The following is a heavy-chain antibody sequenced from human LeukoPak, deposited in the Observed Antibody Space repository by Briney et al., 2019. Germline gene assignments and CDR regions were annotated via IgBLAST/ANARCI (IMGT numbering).Heavy chain of an antibody. CDR3: ARDSLYYDYGDYVLLPNTPHPAY. CDR1: GYTFTSYG. Sequence: ASVKVSCKASGYTFTSYGISWVRQAPGQGLEWMGWISAYNGNTNYAQKLQGRVTMTTDTSTSTAYMELRSLRSDDTAVYYCARDSLYYDYGDYVLLPNTPHPAYWGQGTLVTVSS. J-gene: IGHJ4*02. CDR2: ISAYNGNT. V-gene: IGHV1-18*01. D-gene: IGHD4-17*01.